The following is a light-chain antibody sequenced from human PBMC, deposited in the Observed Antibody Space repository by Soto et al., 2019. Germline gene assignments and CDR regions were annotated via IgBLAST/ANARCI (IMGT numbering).Light chain of an antibody. CDR2: DVS. CDR1: SSDVGGYNY. J-gene: IGLJ1*01. Sequence: QSVLTQPASVSGSPGQSITISCTGTSSDVGGYNYVSWYQHHPGKAPKLMIYDVSNRPSGVSNRFSGSKSGNTDSLTISRLQPEDEADYYCSSYTTSNTRQIVFGTGTKVTVL. V-gene: IGLV2-14*03. CDR3: SSYTTSNTRQIV.